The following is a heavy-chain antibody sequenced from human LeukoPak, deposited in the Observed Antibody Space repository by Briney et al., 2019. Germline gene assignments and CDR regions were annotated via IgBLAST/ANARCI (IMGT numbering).Heavy chain of an antibody. J-gene: IGHJ4*02. CDR2: ISDDGSNN. CDR3: Y. Sequence: SGGSVRLSCAASGFTFSSYGMHWVRQAPGKGLEWVAVISDDGSNNYYADSVKGRFTISRDNSEDTAIYYCAKEDYFGSGSYLGYWGQGTLVTV. D-gene: IGHD3-10*01. V-gene: IGHV3-30*03. CDR1: GFTFSSYG.